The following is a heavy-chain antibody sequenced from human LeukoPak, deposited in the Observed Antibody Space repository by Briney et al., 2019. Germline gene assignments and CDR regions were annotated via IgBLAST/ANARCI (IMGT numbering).Heavy chain of an antibody. CDR1: GFTFSSYS. D-gene: IGHD5-24*01. Sequence: GGSLRLSCAASGFTFSSYSMNWVRQAPGKGLEWVSSISSSSSYIYYADSVKGRFTISRDNAKNSLYLQMNSLRAEDTAVYYCAGVEMATMTNDYWGQGTLVTVSS. CDR3: AGVEMATMTNDY. J-gene: IGHJ4*02. V-gene: IGHV3-21*01. CDR2: ISSSSSYI.